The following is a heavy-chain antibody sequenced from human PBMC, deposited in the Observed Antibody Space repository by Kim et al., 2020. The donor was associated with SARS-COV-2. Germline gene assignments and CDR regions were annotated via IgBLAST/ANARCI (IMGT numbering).Heavy chain of an antibody. D-gene: IGHD3-3*01. J-gene: IGHJ4*02. V-gene: IGHV3-21*01. Sequence: GGSLRLSCAASGFTFSSYSMNWVRQAPGKGLEWVSSISSSSSYIYYADSVKGRFTISRDNAKNSLYLQMNSLRAEDTAVYYCAREKGITIFGVVNYWGQGTLVTVSS. CDR1: GFTFSSYS. CDR3: AREKGITIFGVVNY. CDR2: ISSSSSYI.